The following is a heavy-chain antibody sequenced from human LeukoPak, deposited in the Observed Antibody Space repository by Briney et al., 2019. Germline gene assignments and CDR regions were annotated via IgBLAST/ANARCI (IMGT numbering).Heavy chain of an antibody. V-gene: IGHV1-8*03. D-gene: IGHD2-21*02. CDR1: GYTFTSYD. CDR2: MNPNSGNT. CDR3: ARALAYCGGDCYSPFDY. J-gene: IGHJ4*02. Sequence: ASVKVSCKASGYTFTSYDINWVRQATGQGLEWMGWMNPNSGNTGYAQKFQGRVTITRNTSISTAYMELSSLRSEDTAVYYCARALAYCGGDCYSPFDYWGQGTLVTVSS.